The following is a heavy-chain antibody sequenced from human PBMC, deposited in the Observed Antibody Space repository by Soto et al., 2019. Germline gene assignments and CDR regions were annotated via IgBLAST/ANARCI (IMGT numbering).Heavy chain of an antibody. Sequence: QVQLVESGGGGVQPGRSLRLSCAASGFTFLSYAMHWVRQAPGKGLEWVTIIWYDGSNKNYADSVKGRFTISRDNAKNTVYLQMNSLRVEDTAVYYCARDSCGDDHNYYMDVWGKGTTVTVSS. CDR2: IWYDGSNK. D-gene: IGHD4-17*01. CDR1: GFTFLSYA. J-gene: IGHJ6*03. V-gene: IGHV3-33*01. CDR3: ARDSCGDDHNYYMDV.